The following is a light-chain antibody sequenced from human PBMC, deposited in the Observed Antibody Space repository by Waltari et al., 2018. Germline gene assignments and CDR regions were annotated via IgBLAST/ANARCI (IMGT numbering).Light chain of an antibody. CDR1: QSVSSSY. CDR3: QQYGSSPPRT. CDR2: GAS. Sequence: EIVLTQSPGTLSLSPGERATLSCRASQSVSSSYLAWYQQKPGQAPRLLIYGASSRATGIPDRCSGSGSGTGFTLTISRLEPEDFAVYYCQQYGSSPPRTFGQGTKVEIK. V-gene: IGKV3-20*01. J-gene: IGKJ1*01.